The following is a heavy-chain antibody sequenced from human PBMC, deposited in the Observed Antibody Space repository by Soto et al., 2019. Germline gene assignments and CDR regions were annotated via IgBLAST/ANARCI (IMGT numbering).Heavy chain of an antibody. J-gene: IGHJ4*02. Sequence: EVQLLESGGGLVQPGGSLRLSCAASGFTFSSYAMSWVRQAPGKGLEWVSAISGSGGSTYYADSVKGRFTISRDNSNNTLYLQMNSLRAEDTAVYYCAKDRRGYRSGWYYFDYWGQGTLVIVSS. CDR3: AKDRRGYRSGWYYFDY. CDR2: ISGSGGST. V-gene: IGHV3-23*01. D-gene: IGHD6-19*01. CDR1: GFTFSSYA.